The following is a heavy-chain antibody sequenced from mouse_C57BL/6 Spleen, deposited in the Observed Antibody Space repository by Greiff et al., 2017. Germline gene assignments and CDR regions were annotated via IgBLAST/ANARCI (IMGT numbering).Heavy chain of an antibody. Sequence: VQLKQSGTVLARPGASVKMSCKTSGYTFTSYWMHWVNQRPGQGLEWMGAIYPGNSDTSYNQKFTGKAKLTAVTSASTAYMELSSLTNEDSAVYYCTGGYGYDGSWFSYWGQGTLVTVSA. D-gene: IGHD2-2*01. CDR2: IYPGNSDT. CDR1: GYTFTSYW. CDR3: TGGYGYDGSWFSY. J-gene: IGHJ3*01. V-gene: IGHV1-5*01.